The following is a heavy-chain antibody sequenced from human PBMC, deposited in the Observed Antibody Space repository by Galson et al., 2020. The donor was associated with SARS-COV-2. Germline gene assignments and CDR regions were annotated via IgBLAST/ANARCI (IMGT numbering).Heavy chain of an antibody. J-gene: IGHJ4*02. CDR1: AFTFSNAW. CDR2: IKSKTDGGTT. Sequence: TGGSLRLSCAASAFTFSNAWMTWVRQAPGKGLEWVGLIKSKTDGGTTDYAAPVKGRFAISRDDSKDTLFLRMNSLKTEDTAVYYCTTGSSWDYWGQGTLVTVSS. V-gene: IGHV3-15*01. CDR3: TTGSSWDY.